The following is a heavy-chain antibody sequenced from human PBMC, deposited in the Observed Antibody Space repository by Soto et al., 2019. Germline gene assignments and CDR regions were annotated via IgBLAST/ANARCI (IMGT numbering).Heavy chain of an antibody. V-gene: IGHV4-34*01. Sequence: QVQLQQWGAGLLKPSETLSLTCAVYGGSFSGHYWSWIRQPPGKGLEWIGEINHSGSTNYNPSLKSRVTISVDTSTNQFSLKLTSVTVADTAVYYCARAAPEADYYYGMDVWGQGTTVTVSS. D-gene: IGHD6-19*01. J-gene: IGHJ6*02. CDR3: ARAAPEADYYYGMDV. CDR1: GGSFSGHY. CDR2: INHSGST.